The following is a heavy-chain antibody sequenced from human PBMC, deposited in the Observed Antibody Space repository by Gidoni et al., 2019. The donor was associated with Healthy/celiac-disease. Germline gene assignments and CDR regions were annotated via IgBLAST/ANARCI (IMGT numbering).Heavy chain of an antibody. V-gene: IGHV3-21*01. CDR1: GFTFSNHN. J-gene: IGHJ3*02. Sequence: EVQLVESGGGLVKPGGSLRLSCAASGFTFSNHNMNWVRQAPGKGLEWVSSISSSSSYIYYADSMKGRFTISRDNAKNSLYLQMNSRRAEDTAVYYCAREGRGSGSLWAAFDIWGQGTMVTVSS. CDR3: AREGRGSGSLWAAFDI. D-gene: IGHD1-26*01. CDR2: ISSSSSYI.